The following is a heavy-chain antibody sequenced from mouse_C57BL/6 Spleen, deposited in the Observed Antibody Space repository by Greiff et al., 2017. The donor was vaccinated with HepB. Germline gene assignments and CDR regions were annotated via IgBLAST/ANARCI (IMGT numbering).Heavy chain of an antibody. Sequence: QVQLQQSGAELARPGASVKLSCKASGYTFTSYGISWVKQRTGQGLEWIGEIYPRSGNTYYNEKFKGKATLTADKSSSTAYMELRSLTSEDSAVYFCARNSPHRIYDGYYVFAYWGQGTLVTVSA. CDR1: GYTFTSYG. CDR3: ARNSPHRIYDGYYVFAY. D-gene: IGHD2-3*01. V-gene: IGHV1-81*01. CDR2: IYPRSGNT. J-gene: IGHJ3*01.